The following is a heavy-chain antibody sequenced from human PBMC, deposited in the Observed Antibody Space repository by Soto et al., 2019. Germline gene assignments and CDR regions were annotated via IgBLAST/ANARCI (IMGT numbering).Heavy chain of an antibody. V-gene: IGHV4-39*01. D-gene: IGHD2-15*01. CDR3: ARHPLCSGGNCYLYTYYMDV. CDR1: GGSISSSSYY. CDR2: IYYSGST. J-gene: IGHJ6*03. Sequence: SETLSLTCTVSGGSISSSSYYWGWIRQPPGKGLEWMGSIYYSGSTYYNPSLKGRVTISADTSKNQFSLKLSSVIAADTAVYYCARHPLCSGGNCYLYTYYMDVWGKGTTVTVSS.